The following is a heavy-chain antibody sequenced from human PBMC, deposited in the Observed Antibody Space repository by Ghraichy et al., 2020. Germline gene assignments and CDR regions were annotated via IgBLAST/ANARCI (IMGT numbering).Heavy chain of an antibody. J-gene: IGHJ5*02. CDR1: GGSFSGYY. CDR2: INHSGST. V-gene: IGHV4-34*01. D-gene: IGHD3-3*01. CDR3: ARVPKGITIFGVANRPTNWFDP. Sequence: SETLSLTCAVYGGSFSGYYWSWIRQPPGKGLEWIGEINHSGSTNYNPSLKSRVTISVDTSKNQFSLKLSSVTAADTAVYYCARVPKGITIFGVANRPTNWFDPWGQGTLVTVSP.